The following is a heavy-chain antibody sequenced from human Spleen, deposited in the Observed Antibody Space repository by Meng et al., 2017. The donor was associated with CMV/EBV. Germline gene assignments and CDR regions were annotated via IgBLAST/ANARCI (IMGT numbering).Heavy chain of an antibody. V-gene: IGHV1-8*01. CDR3: ARGPLVFTIFGVVIPNYYYYYGMDV. J-gene: IGHJ6*02. D-gene: IGHD3-3*01. CDR2: MNPNRGNT. Sequence: WVRQATGQGLAWMGWMNPNRGNTGYAQKFQGRVTMTRNTSISTAYMELSSLRSEDTAVYYCARGPLVFTIFGVVIPNYYYYYGMDVWGQGTTVTVSS.